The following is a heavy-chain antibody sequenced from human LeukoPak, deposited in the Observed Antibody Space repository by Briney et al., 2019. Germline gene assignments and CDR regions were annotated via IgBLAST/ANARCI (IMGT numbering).Heavy chain of an antibody. Sequence: GRSLRLSCVASGFTFDDYATHWVRQAPGKGLEWVSDISWNSGSIGYAGSVKGRFTISRDNAKNALYLQMNSLRAEDTAVYYCATYSSPGPFDYWGQGTLVTVSS. CDR3: ATYSSPGPFDY. D-gene: IGHD6-13*01. V-gene: IGHV3-9*01. J-gene: IGHJ4*02. CDR1: GFTFDDYA. CDR2: ISWNSGSI.